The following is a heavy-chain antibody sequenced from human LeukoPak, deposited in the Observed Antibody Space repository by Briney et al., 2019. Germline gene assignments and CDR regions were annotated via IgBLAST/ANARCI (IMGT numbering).Heavy chain of an antibody. Sequence: ASVKVSCKASGYTFTNYAMHWVRQAPGQRLEWMGCINAGNGDTKYSQKFQGRVTISRDTSATTAYMELSSLRSEDTAIYYCASAYSGSYFHWFDPWGQGTLVTVSS. D-gene: IGHD1-26*01. CDR3: ASAYSGSYFHWFDP. J-gene: IGHJ5*02. CDR1: GYTFTNYA. V-gene: IGHV1-3*01. CDR2: INAGNGDT.